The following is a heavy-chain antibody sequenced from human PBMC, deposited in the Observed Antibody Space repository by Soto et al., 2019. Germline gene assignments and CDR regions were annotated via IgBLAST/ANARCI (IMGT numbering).Heavy chain of an antibody. V-gene: IGHV3-23*01. CDR3: AKGRGYCSSTSCSVASDY. Sequence: EVQLLESGGGLVQPGGSLRLSCAASGFTFSSCAMSWVRQAPGKGLEWVAAISGSGGSTFYADPVKGRFSISRDNSKTTMYLQMNSLGAEDTAVYYCAKGRGYCSSTSCSVASDYWGQGTLVTVSS. J-gene: IGHJ4*02. CDR1: GFTFSSCA. D-gene: IGHD2-2*01. CDR2: ISGSGGST.